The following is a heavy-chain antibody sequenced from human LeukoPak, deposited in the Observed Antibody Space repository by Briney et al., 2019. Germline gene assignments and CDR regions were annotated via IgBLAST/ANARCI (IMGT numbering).Heavy chain of an antibody. CDR3: ARGGYSFDY. J-gene: IGHJ4*02. V-gene: IGHV3-7*01. Sequence: GGSLRLSCAASGFALSGYWMSGVRPAPGKGLEWVARLHADGIEKYFVDSVKGRFTISRDNAKNSLYLQMNSLRLDDTAVYYCARGGYSFDYLGQGTLVTVSS. D-gene: IGHD5-12*01. CDR2: LHADGIEK. CDR1: GFALSGYW.